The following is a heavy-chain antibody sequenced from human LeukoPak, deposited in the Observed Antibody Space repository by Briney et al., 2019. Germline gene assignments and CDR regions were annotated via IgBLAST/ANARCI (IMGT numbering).Heavy chain of an antibody. CDR2: ISYDGSNK. CDR1: GFTFSSYA. V-gene: IGHV3-30-3*01. Sequence: PGGSLRLSCAASGFTFSSYAMHWVRQAPGKGLEWVAVISYDGSNKYYADSVKGRFTISRDNSKNTLYLQMNSLRAEDTAVYYCARGPIVVITPGGNAFDIWGQGTMVTVSS. D-gene: IGHD3-22*01. J-gene: IGHJ3*02. CDR3: ARGPIVVITPGGNAFDI.